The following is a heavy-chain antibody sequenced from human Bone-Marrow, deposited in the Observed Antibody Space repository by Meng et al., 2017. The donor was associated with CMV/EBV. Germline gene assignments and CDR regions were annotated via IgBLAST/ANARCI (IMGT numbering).Heavy chain of an antibody. V-gene: IGHV3-66*01. CDR1: GFTVSSNY. Sequence: GESLKISCAASGFTVSSNYMSWVRQASGKGLEWVSVIYSGGSTYYADSVKGRFTISRDNAKNSLYLQMNSLRVEDTAVYYCAREFNWGQGTLVTVSS. J-gene: IGHJ4*02. CDR2: IYSGGST. CDR3: AREFN.